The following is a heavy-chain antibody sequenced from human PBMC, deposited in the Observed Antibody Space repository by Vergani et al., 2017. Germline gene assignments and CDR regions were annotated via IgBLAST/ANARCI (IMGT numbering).Heavy chain of an antibody. J-gene: IGHJ6*02. CDR1: GGSISSSSYY. V-gene: IGHV4-39*01. D-gene: IGHD2-21*02. CDR3: ARHLAYCGGDCYPYYYGMDV. Sequence: QLQLQESSPGLVKPSETLSLTCTVSGGSISSSSYYWGWLRQPPGKGLEWIGSIYYSGSTYSNPSLKSRVTISVDTSKKQFSLKLSSVTAADTAVYYCARHLAYCGGDCYPYYYGMDVWGQGTTVTVSS. CDR2: IYYSGST.